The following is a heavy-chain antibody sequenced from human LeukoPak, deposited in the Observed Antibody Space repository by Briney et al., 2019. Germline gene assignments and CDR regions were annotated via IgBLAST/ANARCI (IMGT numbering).Heavy chain of an antibody. D-gene: IGHD3-22*01. Sequence: SVKVSCKASGGTFRSFAISWVRQAPGQELEWMGGIIPIFRTANYAQKFQGRVTITADESTSTAYMELSSLRSEDTAVYYCARALRYYSDSSGYAFDYWGQGTLVTVSS. CDR1: GGTFRSFA. J-gene: IGHJ4*02. V-gene: IGHV1-69*01. CDR3: ARALRYYSDSSGYAFDY. CDR2: IIPIFRTA.